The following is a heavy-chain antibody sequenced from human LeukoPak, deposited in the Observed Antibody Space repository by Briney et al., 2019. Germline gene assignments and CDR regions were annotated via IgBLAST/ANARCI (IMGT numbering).Heavy chain of an antibody. CDR1: GFTFSSYA. CDR3: AREVADPPYYYYGMDV. CDR2: ISGSGGNT. J-gene: IGHJ6*02. D-gene: IGHD2-15*01. V-gene: IGHV3-23*01. Sequence: GGSLRLSCAASGFTFSSYAMNWVRQAPGKGLEWVSAISGSGGNTYYADSVKGRFTISRDNAKNSLYLQMNSLRAEDTAVYYCAREVADPPYYYYGMDVWGQGTTVTVSS.